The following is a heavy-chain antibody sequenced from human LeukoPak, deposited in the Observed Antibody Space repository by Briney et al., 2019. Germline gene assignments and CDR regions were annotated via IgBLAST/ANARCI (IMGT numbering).Heavy chain of an antibody. CDR3: AKVLDAVTTKSFAFDI. J-gene: IGHJ3*02. Sequence: GGSLRLSCAASRFSFSTYPMGWVRQAPGKGLEWVSGISASGDVTFHADPVKGRFTISRDNSKNTLYLQMNSLRAEDTAVYYCAKVLDAVTTKSFAFDIWGQGTMVTVSS. CDR2: ISASGDVT. CDR1: RFSFSTYP. V-gene: IGHV3-23*01. D-gene: IGHD4-17*01.